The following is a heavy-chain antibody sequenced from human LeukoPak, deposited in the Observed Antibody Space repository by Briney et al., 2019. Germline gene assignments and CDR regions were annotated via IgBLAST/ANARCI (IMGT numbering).Heavy chain of an antibody. V-gene: IGHV4-38-2*01. CDR2: IYHTGST. Sequence: SETLSLTCGVSGYSISRGCYWAWIRQPPGKGLEWLGTIYHTGSTYYTPSLGSRVTISVDTSKNEFSLNLNSVTAADTAVYYCARAGWIITSGIDYWGQGALVTVSS. CDR1: GYSISRGCY. J-gene: IGHJ4*02. CDR3: ARAGWIITSGIDY. D-gene: IGHD3-10*01.